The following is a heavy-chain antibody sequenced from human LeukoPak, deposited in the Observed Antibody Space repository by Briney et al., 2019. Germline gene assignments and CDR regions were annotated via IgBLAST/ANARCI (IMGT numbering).Heavy chain of an antibody. J-gene: IGHJ4*02. CDR3: ALLFSSTWYRFDS. D-gene: IGHD6-13*01. Sequence: ASVKVSCKASGYTGTDYYIHWVRQAPGQGLEWMGWVNPNSGDTNHAHKFQGRVTMTSDTSISTAYMDLNRVRSDDTAVYYCALLFSSTWYRFDSWGQGTLVTVSS. CDR1: GYTGTDYY. CDR2: VNPNSGDT. V-gene: IGHV1-2*02.